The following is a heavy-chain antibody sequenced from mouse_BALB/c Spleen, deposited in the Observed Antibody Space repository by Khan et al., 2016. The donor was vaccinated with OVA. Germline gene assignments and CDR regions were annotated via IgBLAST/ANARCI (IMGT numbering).Heavy chain of an antibody. CDR3: ARIKKIVATYFDY. V-gene: IGHV1S81*02. CDR1: GYTFTSYW. CDR2: TNPTNGRT. Sequence: QVQLQQSGAELVKAGASVKMSCKASGYTFTSYWMHWVKQRLGQGLEWFAETNPTNGRTYYNEKFKSKATLTVDKFSSTAYILLSGPTFEDSAVYDCARIKKIVATYFDYWGQGTTLTVSS. J-gene: IGHJ2*01. D-gene: IGHD1-1*01.